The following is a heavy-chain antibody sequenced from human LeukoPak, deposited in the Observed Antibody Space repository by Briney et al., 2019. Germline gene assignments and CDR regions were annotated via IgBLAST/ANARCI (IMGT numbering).Heavy chain of an antibody. CDR2: NYHSGNT. CDR1: GVSVISHTYY. V-gene: IGHV4-39*01. D-gene: IGHD6-13*01. J-gene: IGHJ5*02. CDR3: ARSSGGVAAAATP. Sequence: SETLSLTCTVSGVSVISHTYYWGWIRQPPGKGLEWIGSNYHSGNTYYNPSLKSRVTISVDTSKIQFSLRLSSVTAADTAVYYCARSSGGVAAAATPWGQGTLVTVSS.